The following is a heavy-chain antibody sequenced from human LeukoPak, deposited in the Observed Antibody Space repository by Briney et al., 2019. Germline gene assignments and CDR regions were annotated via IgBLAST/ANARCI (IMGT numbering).Heavy chain of an antibody. Sequence: ASVKVSCKASGYTFTGYYIHWLRQAPGQGLEWMGWINPKSGDTYCSQKFQGRVTMTRDTSISTAYMELSRLTSDDTAVYYCAKDYEDYYYSYYMDVWGKGTTVTVSS. CDR1: GYTFTGYY. D-gene: IGHD5-12*01. J-gene: IGHJ6*03. CDR2: INPKSGDT. CDR3: AKDYEDYYYSYYMDV. V-gene: IGHV1-2*02.